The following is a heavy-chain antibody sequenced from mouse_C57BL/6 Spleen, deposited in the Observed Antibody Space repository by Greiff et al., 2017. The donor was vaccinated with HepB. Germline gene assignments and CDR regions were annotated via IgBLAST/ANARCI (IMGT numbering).Heavy chain of an antibody. Sequence: VQLQQSGAELVKPGASVKLSCKASGYTFTSYWMHWVKQRPGRGLEWIGRIDPNSGGTKYNEKFKSKATLTVDKPSSTAYMQLSSLTSEDSAVYYCARSNWDVSLYFDYWGQGTTLTVSS. CDR1: GYTFTSYW. CDR2: IDPNSGGT. J-gene: IGHJ2*01. CDR3: ARSNWDVSLYFDY. V-gene: IGHV1-72*01. D-gene: IGHD4-1*01.